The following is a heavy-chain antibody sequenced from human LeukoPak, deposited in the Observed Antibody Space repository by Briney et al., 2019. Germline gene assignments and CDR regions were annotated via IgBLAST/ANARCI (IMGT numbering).Heavy chain of an antibody. J-gene: IGHJ3*02. CDR2: AYYRSKWYI. Sequence: SQTLSLTCAISGDSVSSNSAAWNWIRQSPSRGLEWLGRAYYRSKWYIEYTVSVKSRIAINPDTSENQFSLQLNSVSPDDTALYYCTRGPAGTAAFDMWGHGTMVTVSS. D-gene: IGHD6-13*01. CDR3: TRGPAGTAAFDM. CDR1: GDSVSSNSAA. V-gene: IGHV6-1*01.